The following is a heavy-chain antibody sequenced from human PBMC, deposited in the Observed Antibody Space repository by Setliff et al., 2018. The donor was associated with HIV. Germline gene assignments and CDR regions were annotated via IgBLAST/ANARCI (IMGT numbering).Heavy chain of an antibody. CDR2: ISYDGSDR. J-gene: IGHJ4*02. V-gene: IGHV3-30*12. Sequence: GGSLRLSCAASGFSFRNYGMHWVRQAPGKGLEWVAFISYDGSDRYYGDSVRCRFTISRDNSKNTLYLQMNSLRVDDTAVYYCARVWAMQQVVPGYRGQGALVTVSS. CDR1: GFSFRNYG. D-gene: IGHD6-6*01. CDR3: ARVWAMQQVVPGY.